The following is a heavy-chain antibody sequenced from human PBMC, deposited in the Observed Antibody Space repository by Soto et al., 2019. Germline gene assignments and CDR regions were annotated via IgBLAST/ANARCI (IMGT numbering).Heavy chain of an antibody. CDR1: GGTFSSYA. CDR3: ARVGLPLRYFDWLLSRRILYYYGMDV. D-gene: IGHD3-9*01. J-gene: IGHJ6*02. Sequence: QVQLVQSGAEVKKPGSSVKVSCKASGGTFSSYAISWVRQAPGQGLEWMGGIIPIFGTANYAQKFQGRVTITADESTSTAYMELSSLRSEDTAVYYCARVGLPLRYFDWLLSRRILYYYGMDVWGQGTTVTVSS. V-gene: IGHV1-69*01. CDR2: IIPIFGTA.